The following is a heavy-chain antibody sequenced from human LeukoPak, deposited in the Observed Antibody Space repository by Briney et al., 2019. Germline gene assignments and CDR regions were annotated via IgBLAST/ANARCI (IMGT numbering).Heavy chain of an antibody. CDR1: GFTFSSYS. CDR3: ARDWYQLLYYYGMDV. V-gene: IGHV3-48*02. Sequence: GGSLRLSCAASGFTFSSYSMNWVRQAPGKGLEWVSYISSSSSTIYYADSVKGRFTISRDNAKNSLYLQMNSLRDEDTAVYYCARDWYQLLYYYGMDVWGQGTTVTVSS. D-gene: IGHD2-2*01. J-gene: IGHJ6*02. CDR2: ISSSSSTI.